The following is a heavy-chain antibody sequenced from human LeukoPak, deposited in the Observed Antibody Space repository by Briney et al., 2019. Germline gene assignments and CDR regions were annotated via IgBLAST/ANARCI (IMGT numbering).Heavy chain of an antibody. D-gene: IGHD3-9*01. Sequence: GGTLRLSCAASGFTVSSNYMSCVRQAPGKGLEWVSVIYSGGSTYYADSVKGRFTISRDNSKNTLYLQMNSLRAEDTAVYYCARDYYDILTGYYSYWGQGTLVTVSS. CDR2: IYSGGST. CDR1: GFTVSSNY. J-gene: IGHJ4*02. V-gene: IGHV3-66*01. CDR3: ARDYYDILTGYYSY.